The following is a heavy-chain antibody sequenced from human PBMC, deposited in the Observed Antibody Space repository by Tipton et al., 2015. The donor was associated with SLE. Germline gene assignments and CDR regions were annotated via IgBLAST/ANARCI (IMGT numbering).Heavy chain of an antibody. J-gene: IGHJ3*02. Sequence: SLRLSCAASGFSISRYAMSWVRQAPGKGLEWVSGVSWNNDSIGYADSVKGRFTISRDNAKNSLYLQMNSLRPEDTAMYYCAKDIYGSGPRNAFDIWGQGTMVTVSS. CDR1: GFSISRYA. V-gene: IGHV3-9*01. CDR2: VSWNNDSI. D-gene: IGHD3-10*01. CDR3: AKDIYGSGPRNAFDI.